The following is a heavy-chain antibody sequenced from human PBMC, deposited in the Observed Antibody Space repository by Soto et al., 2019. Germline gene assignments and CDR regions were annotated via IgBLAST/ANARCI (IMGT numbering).Heavy chain of an antibody. J-gene: IGHJ4*02. CDR3: ARRVKGSSSGVDY. Sequence: PSETLSLTCTVSGGSVSSGSYYWSWIRQPPGKGLEWIGSIYYSGSTYYNPSLKSRVTISVDTSKNQFSLKLSSVTAADTAVYYCARRVKGSSSGVDYWGQGTLVTVSS. CDR2: IYYSGST. D-gene: IGHD6-6*01. V-gene: IGHV4-39*01. CDR1: GGSVSSGSYY.